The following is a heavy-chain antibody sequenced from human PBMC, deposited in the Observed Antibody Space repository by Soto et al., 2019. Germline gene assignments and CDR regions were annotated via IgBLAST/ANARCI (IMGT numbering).Heavy chain of an antibody. CDR1: GYSFTSYC. J-gene: IGHJ6*02. V-gene: IGHV5-51*01. CDR3: ARRGSCSSTSCYADYYYGMDV. D-gene: IGHD2-2*01. CDR2: IYPGDSDT. Sequence: GESLKISCKGSGYSFTSYCIGWVRQMPGKGLEWMGIIYPGDSDTRYSPSFQGQVTISADKSISTAYLQWSSLKASDTAMYYCARRGSCSSTSCYADYYYGMDVWGQGTTVTVSS.